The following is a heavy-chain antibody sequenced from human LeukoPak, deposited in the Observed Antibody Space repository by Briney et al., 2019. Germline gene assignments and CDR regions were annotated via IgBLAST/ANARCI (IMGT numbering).Heavy chain of an antibody. CDR3: ARGPAATFYYFDY. CDR2: IYHSGST. D-gene: IGHD2-2*01. V-gene: IGHV4-39*07. Sequence: SETLSLTCTVSGGSISSSSYYWGWIRQPPGKGLEWIGSIYHSGSTYYNPSLKSRVTISVDTSKNQFSLKLSSVTAADTAVYYCARGPAATFYYFDYWGQGTLVTVSS. CDR1: GGSISSSSYY. J-gene: IGHJ4*02.